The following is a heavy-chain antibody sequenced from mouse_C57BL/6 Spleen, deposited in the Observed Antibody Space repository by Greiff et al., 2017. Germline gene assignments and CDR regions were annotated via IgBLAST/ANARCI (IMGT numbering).Heavy chain of an antibody. V-gene: IGHV1-47*01. D-gene: IGHD1-1*01. J-gene: IGHJ1*03. Sequence: QVHVKQSGAELVKPGASVKMSCKASGYTFTTYPIEWMKQNHGKSLEWIGNFHPYNDDTKYNEKFKGKATLTVEKSSSTVYLELSRLTSDDSAVYYCARGYYGSSYWYFDVWGTGTTVTVSS. CDR2: FHPYNDDT. CDR3: ARGYYGSSYWYFDV. CDR1: GYTFTTYP.